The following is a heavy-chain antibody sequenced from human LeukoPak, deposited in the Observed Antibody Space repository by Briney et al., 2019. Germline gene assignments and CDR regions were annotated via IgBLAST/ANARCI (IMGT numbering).Heavy chain of an antibody. CDR2: ISGSGGST. D-gene: IGHD4-11*01. CDR3: AKELRYSNYDYYYMDV. Sequence: GSLRLSCAASGFAFSSYAMSWVRQAPGKGLEWVSAISGSGGSTYYADSVKGRFTISRDNSKNTLYLQMNSLRAEDTAVYYCAKELRYSNYDYYYMDVWGKGTTVTVSS. V-gene: IGHV3-23*01. J-gene: IGHJ6*03. CDR1: GFAFSSYA.